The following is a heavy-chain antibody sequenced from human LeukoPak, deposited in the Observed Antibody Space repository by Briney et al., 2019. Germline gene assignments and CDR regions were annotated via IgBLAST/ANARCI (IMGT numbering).Heavy chain of an antibody. CDR1: GFTFSSYS. CDR2: ISSSSSYI. D-gene: IGHD6-19*01. CDR3: AREDSSGWSSD. V-gene: IGHV3-21*01. J-gene: IGHJ4*02. Sequence: GGSLRLSCAASGFTFSSYSIIWVRQAPGKGLEWVSSISSSSSYIYYADSVKGRFTISRDNAKNSLYLQMNSLRAEDTAVYYCAREDSSGWSSDWGQGTLVTVSS.